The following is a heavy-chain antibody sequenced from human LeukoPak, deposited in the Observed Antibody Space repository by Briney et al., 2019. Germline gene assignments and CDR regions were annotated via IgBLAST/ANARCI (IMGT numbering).Heavy chain of an antibody. V-gene: IGHV1-46*01. CDR1: GYTFTSYY. J-gene: IGHJ4*02. D-gene: IGHD2-15*01. CDR2: INPSGGST. Sequence: ASVNVSCKASGYTFTSYYMHWVRQAPGQGLECMGIINPSGGSTSYAQKFQGRVTTTRDTSTSTVYMELSSLRSEDTAVYYCARDYCSGGSCYPILCYWGQGTLVTVSS. CDR3: ARDYCSGGSCYPILCY.